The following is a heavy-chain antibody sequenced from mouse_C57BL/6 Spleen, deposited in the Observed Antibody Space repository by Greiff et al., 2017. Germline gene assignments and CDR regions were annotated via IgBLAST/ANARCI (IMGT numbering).Heavy chain of an antibody. CDR1: GYTFTSYW. Sequence: VQLQQPGAELVMPGASVKLSCKASGYTFTSYWMHWVKQRPGQGLEWIGEIDPSDSYTNYNQKFKGKSTLTVDKSSSTAYMQLSSLASEDSAVYYCARSPVGRYFGVWGTGATVTVSS. D-gene: IGHD1-1*01. V-gene: IGHV1-69*01. J-gene: IGHJ1*03. CDR2: IDPSDSYT. CDR3: ARSPVGRYFGV.